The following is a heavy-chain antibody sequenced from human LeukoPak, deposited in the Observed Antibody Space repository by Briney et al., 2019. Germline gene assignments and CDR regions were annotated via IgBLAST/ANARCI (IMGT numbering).Heavy chain of an antibody. D-gene: IGHD5-18*01. CDR1: GFTFSDFG. Sequence: GGSLRLSCAASGFTFSDFGMHWVRQAPDKGLEWVAVIWYDGSKKFYSDSVRGRVTISRDNAKNTLYLQMNSLRAEDTAVYYCASGWIQDVWGQGTTVTVSS. V-gene: IGHV3-33*03. CDR3: ASGWIQDV. CDR2: IWYDGSKK. J-gene: IGHJ6*02.